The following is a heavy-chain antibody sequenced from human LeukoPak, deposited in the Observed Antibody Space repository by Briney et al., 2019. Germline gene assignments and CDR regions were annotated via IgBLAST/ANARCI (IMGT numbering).Heavy chain of an antibody. CDR3: ARALRGTTVRDGVFDI. CDR1: GDSVSSNSGA. V-gene: IGHV6-1*01. J-gene: IGHJ3*02. D-gene: IGHD4-17*01. Sequence: SQTLSLTCAISGDSVSSNSGAWNWIRQSPSRGLEWLGGTYYRSEWYSDYAVSVKSRITITPDTSKNQFSLQLNSLSLEDTAVYYCARALRGTTVRDGVFDIWGQGTMVIVPS. CDR2: TYYRSEWYS.